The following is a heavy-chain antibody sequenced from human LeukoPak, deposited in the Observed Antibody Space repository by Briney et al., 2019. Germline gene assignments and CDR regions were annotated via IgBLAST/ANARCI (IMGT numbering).Heavy chain of an antibody. CDR1: GYTFTSYD. J-gene: IGHJ4*02. CDR2: ISAYNGYT. V-gene: IGHV1-18*01. Sequence: GASVKVSCKASGYTFTSYDINWVRQATGQGLEWMGWISAYNGYTNYAQKFQGRVTMTTDTSTNTAYVELRSLRSDDTAIYYCARDGKGRYDFRENDYWGQGTLVTVSS. CDR3: ARDGKGRYDFRENDY. D-gene: IGHD3-3*01.